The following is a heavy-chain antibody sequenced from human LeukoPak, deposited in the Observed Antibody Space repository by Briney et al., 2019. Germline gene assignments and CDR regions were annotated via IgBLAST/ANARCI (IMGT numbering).Heavy chain of an antibody. CDR3: ARDIPPGGWLQLLAAFDI. Sequence: SVKVSCKASGGTFSSYAISWVRQAPGQGLEWMGRIIPILGIANYAQKFQGRVTITADKSTSTAYMELSSLRSEDTAVYYCARDIPPGGWLQLLAAFDIWGQGTMVTVSS. J-gene: IGHJ3*02. CDR2: IIPILGIA. CDR1: GGTFSSYA. V-gene: IGHV1-69*04. D-gene: IGHD5-24*01.